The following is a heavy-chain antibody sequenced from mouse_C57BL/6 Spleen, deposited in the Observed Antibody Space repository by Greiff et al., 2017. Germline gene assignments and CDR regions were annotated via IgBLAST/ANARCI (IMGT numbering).Heavy chain of an antibody. V-gene: IGHV2-2*01. CDR3: ARNSPYYYGSRLYAMDY. D-gene: IGHD1-1*01. CDR2: IWSGGST. CDR1: GFSLTSYG. Sequence: QVQLKQSGPGLVQPSQSLSITCTVSGFSLTSYGVHWVRQSPGKGLEWLGVIWSGGSTDYNAAFISRLSISKDNSKSQVFFKMNSLQADDTAIYYCARNSPYYYGSRLYAMDYWGQGTSVTVSS. J-gene: IGHJ4*01.